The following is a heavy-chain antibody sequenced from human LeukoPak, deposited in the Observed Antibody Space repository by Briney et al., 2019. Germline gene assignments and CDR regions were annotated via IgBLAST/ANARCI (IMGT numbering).Heavy chain of an antibody. CDR3: ATAVDTAMVANDY. D-gene: IGHD5-18*01. J-gene: IGHJ4*02. CDR2: INPSGGST. V-gene: IGHV1-46*01. CDR1: GYTFTSYY. Sequence: ASVKVSXKASGYTFTSYYMHWVRQAPGQGLEWMGIINPSGGSTIYAQKFQGRVTMTEDTSTDTAYMELSSLRSEDTAVYYCATAVDTAMVANDYWGQGTLVTVSS.